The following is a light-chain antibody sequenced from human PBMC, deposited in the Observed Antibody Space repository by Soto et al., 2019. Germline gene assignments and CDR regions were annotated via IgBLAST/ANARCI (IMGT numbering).Light chain of an antibody. CDR2: WAS. CDR1: QSILYSSNNKNY. J-gene: IGKJ3*01. Sequence: DIVMTQSPDSLAVSLGERATINCKSSQSILYSSNNKNYLAWYQQKPGQPPKLLIYWASTRESGVPDRFSGSGSGTDFTLTISSLQAEDVAVYCCQQYYSRPPFFGPGTKVDIK. CDR3: QQYYSRPPF. V-gene: IGKV4-1*01.